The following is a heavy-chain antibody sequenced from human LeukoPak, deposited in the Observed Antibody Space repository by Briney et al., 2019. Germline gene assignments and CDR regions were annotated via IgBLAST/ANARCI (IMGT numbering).Heavy chain of an antibody. Sequence: APVKVSCKVSGYTLTELSMHWVRQAPGKGLEWMGGFDPEDGETIYAQKFQGRVTMTEDTSTDTAYMELSSLRSEDTAVYYCATYGDYVNGVPYYYYYYGMDVWGQGTTVTVSS. CDR3: ATYGDYVNGVPYYYYYYGMDV. J-gene: IGHJ6*02. V-gene: IGHV1-24*01. CDR2: FDPEDGET. D-gene: IGHD4-17*01. CDR1: GYTLTELS.